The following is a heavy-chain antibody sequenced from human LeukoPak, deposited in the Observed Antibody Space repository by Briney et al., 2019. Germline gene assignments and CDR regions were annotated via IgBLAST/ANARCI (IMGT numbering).Heavy chain of an antibody. CDR2: ISAYNGNT. V-gene: IGHV1-18*01. CDR1: GYTFTSYG. J-gene: IGHJ2*01. CDR3: ARSYSNYPDWYFDL. Sequence: ASVKVSCKASGYTFTSYGMSWVRQAPGQGLEWMGWISAYNGNTNYAQKLQGRVTMTTDTSTSTAYMELRSLRSDDTAVYYCARSYSNYPDWYFDLWGRGTLVTVSS. D-gene: IGHD4-11*01.